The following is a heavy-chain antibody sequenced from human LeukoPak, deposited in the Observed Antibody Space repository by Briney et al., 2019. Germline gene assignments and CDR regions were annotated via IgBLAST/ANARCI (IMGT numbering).Heavy chain of an antibody. Sequence: GGSLRLSCAASGFPLRSYAMTWVRQAPGKGLEWVSGVSGSGEYTYYADSVKGRFTISRDNARNTLFLQMKSLRAEDTAVYYCVRDRGGLPVVYWGQGSLVTVSS. CDR1: GFPLRSYA. CDR3: VRDRGGLPVVY. V-gene: IGHV3-23*01. J-gene: IGHJ4*02. D-gene: IGHD3-10*01. CDR2: VSGSGEYT.